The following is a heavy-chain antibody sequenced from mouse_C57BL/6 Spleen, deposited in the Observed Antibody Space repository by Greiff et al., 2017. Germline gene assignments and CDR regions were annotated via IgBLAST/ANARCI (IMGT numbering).Heavy chain of an antibody. J-gene: IGHJ4*01. CDR1: GYAFSSYW. D-gene: IGHD1-1*01. V-gene: IGHV1-80*01. CDR3: ARGVTTDYAMDY. CDR2: IYPGDGDT. Sequence: QVQLKESGAELVKPGASVKISCKASGYAFSSYWMNWVKQRPGKGLEWIGQIYPGDGDTNYNGKFKGKATLTADKSSSTAYMQLSSLTSEDSAVYFCARGVTTDYAMDYWGQGTSVTVSS.